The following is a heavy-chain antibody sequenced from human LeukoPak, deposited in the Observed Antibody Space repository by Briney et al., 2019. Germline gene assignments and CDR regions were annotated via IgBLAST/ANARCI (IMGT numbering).Heavy chain of an antibody. V-gene: IGHV1-46*01. CDR1: GYTFTSAN. J-gene: IGHJ6*02. CDR3: ARSKYHGMDV. CDR2: INPTGGST. Sequence: ASVKVSCTASGYTFTSANMRRGCDAPGQGLEWMVMINPTGGSTSNAQKREGRVTMTRDTSTSTVYMELSSLRSEDTAVYYCARSKYHGMDVWGQGTTVTVPS.